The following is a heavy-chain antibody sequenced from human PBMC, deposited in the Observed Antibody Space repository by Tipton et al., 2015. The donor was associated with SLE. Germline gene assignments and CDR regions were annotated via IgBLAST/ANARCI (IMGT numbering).Heavy chain of an antibody. D-gene: IGHD2-15*01. CDR2: IYYTGST. J-gene: IGHJ4*02. CDR1: GDSISGSNYY. Sequence: TLSLTCSVSGDSISGSNYYWSWIRQLPGKGLEWIGYIYYTGSTYYNPSLKSRVTLSVDTSKNQFSLKLNSVTAADTAVYYCARHYCSDGRCYDDYWGQGTLVTVSS. V-gene: IGHV4-31*03. CDR3: ARHYCSDGRCYDDY.